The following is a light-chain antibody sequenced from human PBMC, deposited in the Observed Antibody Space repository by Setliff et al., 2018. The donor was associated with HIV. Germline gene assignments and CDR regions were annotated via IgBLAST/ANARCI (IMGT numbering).Light chain of an antibody. Sequence: SYELTQPPSVSVAPGKTASITCGGYNVGSKSVHWYKQQPDQAPVLVVYDDTDRPSGIPERFSGSNSGNTATLTISRAEAGDEADYFCQVLDTTNDHRVFGGGTKVTVL. CDR1: NVGSKS. J-gene: IGLJ3*02. V-gene: IGLV3-21*03. CDR2: DDT. CDR3: QVLDTTNDHRV.